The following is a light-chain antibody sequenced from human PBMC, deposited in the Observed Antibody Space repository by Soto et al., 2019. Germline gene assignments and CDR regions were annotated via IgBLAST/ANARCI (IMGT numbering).Light chain of an antibody. CDR2: AVS. V-gene: IGLV2-8*01. CDR1: SSDVGGYKY. Sequence: QSALTQPPSASGSPGQSVTISCTGTSSDVGGYKYVPWYQQHPGKGPKLMIYAVSERPSGVPDRFSGSKSGNTASLTVSGLQAEDEADYYCSSYAGSNNLLFGGGTKLTVL. CDR3: SSYAGSNNLL. J-gene: IGLJ2*01.